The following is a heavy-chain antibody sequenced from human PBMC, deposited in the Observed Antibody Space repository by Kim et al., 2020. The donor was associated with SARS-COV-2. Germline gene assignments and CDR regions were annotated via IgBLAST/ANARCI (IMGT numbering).Heavy chain of an antibody. Sequence: SVKVSCKASGGTFSSYAISWVRQAPGQGLEWMGRIIPILGIANYAQKFQGRVTITADKSTSTAYMELSSLRSEDTAVYYCATAYSSSSGELDYWGQGTL. CDR1: GGTFSSYA. J-gene: IGHJ4*02. D-gene: IGHD6-6*01. V-gene: IGHV1-69*04. CDR3: ATAYSSSSGELDY. CDR2: IIPILGIA.